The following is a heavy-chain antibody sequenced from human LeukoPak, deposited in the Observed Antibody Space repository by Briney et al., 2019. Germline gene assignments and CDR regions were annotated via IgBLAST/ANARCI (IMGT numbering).Heavy chain of an antibody. J-gene: IGHJ4*02. CDR2: IYHSGST. D-gene: IGHD2-2*01. CDR3: ARGWDIVVVPAAIGY. CDR1: GYSISSGYY. V-gene: IGHV4-38-2*02. Sequence: PSETLSLTCTVSGYSISSGYYWGWIRQPPGKGLEWIGSIYHSGSTYYNPSLKSRVTISVDTSKNQFSQKLSSVTAADTAVYYCARGWDIVVVPAAIGYWGQGTLVTVSS.